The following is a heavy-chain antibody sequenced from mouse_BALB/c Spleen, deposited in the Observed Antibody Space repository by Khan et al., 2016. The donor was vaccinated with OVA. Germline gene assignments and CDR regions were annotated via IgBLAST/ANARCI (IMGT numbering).Heavy chain of an antibody. CDR2: IYPGNLNT. CDR1: GFIFTSYY. CDR3: AREGYYGNSRAWFAY. D-gene: IGHD2-1*01. V-gene: IGHV1S56*01. Sequence: QVQLQQSGPELVKPGASVRISCKASGFIFTSYYINWVKQRPGQGLEWIGWIYPGNLNTKYNEKFKDKATLTADKSSNTAYMQLSSLTSEDSVVYFCAREGYYGNSRAWFAYWGQGALVAVSA. J-gene: IGHJ3*01.